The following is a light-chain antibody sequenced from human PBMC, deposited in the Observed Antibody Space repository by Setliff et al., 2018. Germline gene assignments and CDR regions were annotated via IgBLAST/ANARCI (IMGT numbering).Light chain of an antibody. Sequence: QSALTQPAPVSGSPGQSITISCIGSSRDVGSYDFVSWYQQHPGKAPKLIIYDVTGRPSGVSNRFSGSKSGNTASLTISGLQAEDEGDYYCCSYVTGGTLAFGGGTKVTVL. CDR2: DVT. J-gene: IGLJ3*02. V-gene: IGLV2-23*02. CDR1: SRDVGSYDF. CDR3: CSYVTGGTLA.